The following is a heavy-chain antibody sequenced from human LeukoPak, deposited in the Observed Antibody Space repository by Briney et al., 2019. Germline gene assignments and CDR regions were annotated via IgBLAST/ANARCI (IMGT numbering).Heavy chain of an antibody. V-gene: IGHV3-21*01. J-gene: IGHJ4*02. D-gene: IGHD2/OR15-2a*01. CDR3: ARESLRIIDY. CDR2: IGTSSNNI. CDR1: GLTFSRYN. Sequence: GGSLTLSCAASGLTFSRYNMNWVRQAPGKGLEWVSSIGTSSNNIYYTDSVKGRFTISRDNAKNSLYLQMNSLRAEDTAVYYCARESLRIIDYWGQGTLVTVSS.